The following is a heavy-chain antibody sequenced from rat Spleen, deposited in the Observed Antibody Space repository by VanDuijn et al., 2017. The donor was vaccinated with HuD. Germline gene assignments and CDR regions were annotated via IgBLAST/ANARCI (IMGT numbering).Heavy chain of an antibody. CDR2: ISTGGGST. CDR3: ARHNYYDGYYPSFDY. J-gene: IGHJ2*01. V-gene: IGHV5-25*01. Sequence: EVQLLESGGGLVQPGRSLKLSCAASGFTFSHYYMAWVRQAPRKGLEWVAYISTGGGSTYYRDSVKGRFTISRDSAKSTLYLQMDSLRSEDTATYYCARHNYYDGYYPSFDYWGQGVMVTVSS. D-gene: IGHD1-12*03. CDR1: GFTFSHYY.